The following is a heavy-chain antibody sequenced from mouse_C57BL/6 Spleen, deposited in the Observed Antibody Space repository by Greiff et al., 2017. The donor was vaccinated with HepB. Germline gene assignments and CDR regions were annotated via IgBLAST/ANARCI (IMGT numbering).Heavy chain of an antibody. CDR3: ARENDRGEDYYFDY. CDR2: IYPGDGDT. V-gene: IGHV1-80*01. CDR1: GYAFSSYW. J-gene: IGHJ2*01. D-gene: IGHD2-3*01. Sequence: QVQLQQSGAELVKPGASVKISCKASGYAFSSYWMNWVKQRPGKGLEWIGQIYPGDGDTNYNGKFKGKATLTADKSSSTAYMQLSSLTSEDSAVYFCARENDRGEDYYFDYWGQGTTLTVSS.